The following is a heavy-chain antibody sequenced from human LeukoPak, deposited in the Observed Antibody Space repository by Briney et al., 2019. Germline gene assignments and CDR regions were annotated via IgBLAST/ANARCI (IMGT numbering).Heavy chain of an antibody. V-gene: IGHV4-4*07. J-gene: IGHJ6*03. Sequence: SETLSLTCTVSGGSISSYYWSWIRQPAGKGLEWIGRIYTSGSTNYNPSLKSRVTMSVDTSKNQFSLKLSSVTAADTAVYYCARVNYHDSSGYGYMDVRGKGTTVTVSS. D-gene: IGHD3-22*01. CDR1: GGSISSYY. CDR3: ARVNYHDSSGYGYMDV. CDR2: IYTSGST.